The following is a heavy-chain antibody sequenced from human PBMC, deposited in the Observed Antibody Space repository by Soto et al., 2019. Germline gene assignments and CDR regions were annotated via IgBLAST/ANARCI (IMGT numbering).Heavy chain of an antibody. CDR2: IKQDGSEK. CDR1: GFTFSSYW. CDR3: ATSRTFDY. J-gene: IGHJ4*02. Sequence: GGSLRLSCAASGFTFSSYWMTWVRQAPGKGLEWVANIKQDGSEKYYVDSVKGRFTISRDNAKNSLYLEMNSLGAEDTALYYCATSRTFDYWGQGTLVTVSS. V-gene: IGHV3-7*03. D-gene: IGHD6-13*01.